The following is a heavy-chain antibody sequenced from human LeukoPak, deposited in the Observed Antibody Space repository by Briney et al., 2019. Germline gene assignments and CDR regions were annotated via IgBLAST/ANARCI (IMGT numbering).Heavy chain of an antibody. V-gene: IGHV4-38-2*02. D-gene: IGHD3-9*01. CDR2: IYHSGST. CDR3: ARASHRSHDTIYGMDV. CDR1: GYSVSSGYY. Sequence: SETLSLTCTVSGYSVSSGYYWGWIRQPPGKGLEWIGSIYHSGSTYYNPSLKSRVTISVDTSKNQFSLKLSSVTAADTAVYYCARASHRSHDTIYGMDVWGQGTTVIVTS. J-gene: IGHJ6*02.